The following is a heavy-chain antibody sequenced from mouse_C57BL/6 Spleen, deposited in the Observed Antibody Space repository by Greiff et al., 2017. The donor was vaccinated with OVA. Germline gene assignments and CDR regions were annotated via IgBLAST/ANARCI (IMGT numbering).Heavy chain of an antibody. CDR2: IRSKSSNYAT. CDR1: GFTFTTYA. D-gene: IGHD2-3*01. Sequence: EVKLVESGGGLVQPKGSLKLSCAASGFTFTTYAMHWVRQAPGKGLEWVARIRSKSSNYATYYADSVKDRFTISRDDSQSMLYLQMNNLKTEDTAMYYCVRTPIYYGYSYFDYWGQGTTLTVSS. J-gene: IGHJ2*01. CDR3: VRTPIYYGYSYFDY. V-gene: IGHV10-3*01.